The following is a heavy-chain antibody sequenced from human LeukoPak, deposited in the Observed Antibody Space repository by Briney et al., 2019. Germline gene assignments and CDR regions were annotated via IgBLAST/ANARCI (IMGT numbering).Heavy chain of an antibody. J-gene: IGHJ2*01. CDR1: GFTFSGYG. CDR2: IWYDGSTK. CDR3: AQSESEVWPWYFDL. Sequence: GRSLRLSCAASGFTFSGYGMHWVRQAPGKGLEWVAVIWYDGSTKYYAESVKGRFTISRDNSKKTLYLQMNSLRAEDTALYYCAQSESEVWPWYFDLWGRGTLVTVSS. V-gene: IGHV3-33*06. D-gene: IGHD1-14*01.